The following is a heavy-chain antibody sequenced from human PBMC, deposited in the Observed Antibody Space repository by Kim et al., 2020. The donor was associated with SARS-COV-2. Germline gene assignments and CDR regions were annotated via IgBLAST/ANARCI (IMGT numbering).Heavy chain of an antibody. Sequence: SETLSLTCTVSGCSISSGGYYWSWIRQHPGKGLEWIGYSDYSGSTYYNPSLKSRVTISVDTSKNQFSLKLSSVTAADTAVYYCARATFYDFWSGNAFDIWGQGTMVTVSS. CDR3: ARATFYDFWSGNAFDI. CDR2: SDYSGST. J-gene: IGHJ3*02. CDR1: GCSISSGGYY. V-gene: IGHV4-31*03. D-gene: IGHD3-3*01.